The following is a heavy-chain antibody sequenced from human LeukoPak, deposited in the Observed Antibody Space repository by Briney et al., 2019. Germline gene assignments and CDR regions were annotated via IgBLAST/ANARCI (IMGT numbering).Heavy chain of an antibody. J-gene: IGHJ4*02. D-gene: IGHD6-25*01. V-gene: IGHV3-23*01. Sequence: GGSLRLSCAASGFTFSSFSMTWVRQAPGKGLEWVSSIIVSGTTYYADSVKGRFTISRDSFRGTLYLQMDSLRVEDTAVYFCAKGSVGNADFASWGQGALVTVSS. CDR3: AKGSVGNADFAS. CDR1: GFTFSSFS. CDR2: IIVSGTT.